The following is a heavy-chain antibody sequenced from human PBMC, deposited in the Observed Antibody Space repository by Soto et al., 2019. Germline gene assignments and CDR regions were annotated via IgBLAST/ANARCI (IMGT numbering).Heavy chain of an antibody. CDR2: VYPGDAET. CDR3: ATYQDPYYYGMDV. J-gene: IGHJ6*02. V-gene: IGHV5-51*01. Sequence: PGESLKISCKGSGYNFSSQWIAWVRQKPGKGLEWMGIVYPGDAETRYSPSFQGQVTMSADKSISTAYLQWSSLKASDTAMYYCATYQDPYYYGMDVWGQGTTVTVSS. CDR1: GYNFSSQW. D-gene: IGHD2-2*01.